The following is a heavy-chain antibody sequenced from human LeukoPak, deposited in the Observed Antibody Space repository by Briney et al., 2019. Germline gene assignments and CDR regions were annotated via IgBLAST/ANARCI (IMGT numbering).Heavy chain of an antibody. Sequence: SETLSLTCTVSGGSISSSSYYWGWIRQPPGKGLEWIGSIYYSGSTYYNPSLKSRVSISLDTSQNQFSLKLSSVTAADTAVYYCVKHSGSYYYFDYWGQGTLVTVSS. D-gene: IGHD1-26*01. CDR1: GGSISSSSYY. J-gene: IGHJ4*02. CDR3: VKHSGSYYYFDY. CDR2: IYYSGST. V-gene: IGHV4-39*01.